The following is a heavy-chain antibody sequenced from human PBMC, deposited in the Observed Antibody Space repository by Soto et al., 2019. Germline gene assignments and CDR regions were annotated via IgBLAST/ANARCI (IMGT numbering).Heavy chain of an antibody. CDR2: IYSGGST. D-gene: IGHD1-1*01. Sequence: EVQLVESGGGLIQPGGSLRLSCAASGFTVSTNYMSWVRQAPWKGLEWVSVIYSGGSTYYADSVKDRFTISRDNSKNALYLQMSGLRAEDTAVYYWARGGSRRLQLLFVFDSWGQGNLVTVSS. CDR1: GFTVSTNY. CDR3: ARGGSRRLQLLFVFDS. V-gene: IGHV3-53*01. J-gene: IGHJ4*02.